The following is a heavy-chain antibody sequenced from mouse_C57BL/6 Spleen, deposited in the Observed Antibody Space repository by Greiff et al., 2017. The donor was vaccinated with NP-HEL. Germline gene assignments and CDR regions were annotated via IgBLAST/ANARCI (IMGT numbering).Heavy chain of an antibody. Sequence: EVQLVESGGDLVKPGGSLKLSCAASGFTFSSYGMSWVRQTPDKRLEWVATISSGGSYTYYQDSVKGRFTISRDKAKNTLYLQMSRLKSEDTAMCYCARHEMYYLGPGTSGTVSS. V-gene: IGHV5-6*01. CDR3: ARHEMYY. CDR2: ISSGGSYT. CDR1: GFTFSSYG. J-gene: IGHJ4*01.